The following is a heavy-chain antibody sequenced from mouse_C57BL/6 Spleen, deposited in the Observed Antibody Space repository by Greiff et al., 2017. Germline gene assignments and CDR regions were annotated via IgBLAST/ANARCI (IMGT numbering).Heavy chain of an antibody. CDR2: IYPGDGGT. Sequence: VQLQQSGPELVKPGASVKISCKASGYAFSSSWMNWVKQRPGKGLEWIGRIYPGDGGTNYNGKFKGKATLTAAKSSSTAYMQRSSLTAEDSAVYFCAANLDRFADWGQGTLVTVSA. CDR3: AANLDRFAD. J-gene: IGHJ3*01. CDR1: GYAFSSSW. V-gene: IGHV1-82*01.